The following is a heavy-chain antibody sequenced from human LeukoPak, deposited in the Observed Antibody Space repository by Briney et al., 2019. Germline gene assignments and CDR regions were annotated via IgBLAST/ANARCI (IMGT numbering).Heavy chain of an antibody. D-gene: IGHD2-15*01. Sequence: GGSLRLSCAASGFTFSSYAMHWVRQAPGKGLEWVAVISYDGSNKYYADSVKGRFTISRDNSKNTLYLQMNSLRAEDTAVYYCAKDPRYCSGGSCYPHWFDPWGQGTLVTVSS. CDR2: ISYDGSNK. V-gene: IGHV3-30-3*01. J-gene: IGHJ5*02. CDR3: AKDPRYCSGGSCYPHWFDP. CDR1: GFTFSSYA.